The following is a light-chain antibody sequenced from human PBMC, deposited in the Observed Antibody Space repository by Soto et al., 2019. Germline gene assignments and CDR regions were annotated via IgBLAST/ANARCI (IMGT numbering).Light chain of an antibody. Sequence: EIVLTQSPATLSLSPGDRVTLSCRASQTVGRYLSWYQHSPGQGPRLLVYDASNRATGIPARFSGSGSETDFTRTISSLEPEEFAVYYCQQRLHWPITFGQGTRLEIK. V-gene: IGKV3-11*01. CDR1: QTVGRY. CDR2: DAS. CDR3: QQRLHWPIT. J-gene: IGKJ5*01.